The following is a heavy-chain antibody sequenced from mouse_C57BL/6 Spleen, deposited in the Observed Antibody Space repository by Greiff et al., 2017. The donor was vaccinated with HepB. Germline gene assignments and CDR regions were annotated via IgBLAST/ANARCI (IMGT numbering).Heavy chain of an antibody. CDR1: GYTFTSYW. Sequence: VQLQQPGTELVKPGASVKLSCKASGYTFTSYWMHWVKQRPGQGLEWIGNINPSNGGTNYNEKFKSKATLTVDKSSSTAYMQRSSLTSEDSAVYYCARSGGIYYGNSYYFDYWGQGTTLTVSS. V-gene: IGHV1-53*01. D-gene: IGHD2-1*01. CDR3: ARSGGIYYGNSYYFDY. CDR2: INPSNGGT. J-gene: IGHJ2*01.